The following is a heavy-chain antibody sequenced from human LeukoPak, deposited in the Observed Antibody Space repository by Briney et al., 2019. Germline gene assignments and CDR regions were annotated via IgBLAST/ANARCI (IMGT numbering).Heavy chain of an antibody. D-gene: IGHD2-15*01. V-gene: IGHV3-11*04. CDR2: ISSSGSTI. J-gene: IGHJ6*02. CDR3: ARIGIAATSFGMDV. CDR1: GFTFSDYY. Sequence: PGGSLRLSCAASGFTFSDYYMSWIRQAPGKGLEWVSYISSSGSTIYYADSVKGRFTISRDNSMNTLYLQMNSLRAEDTAVYYCARIGIAATSFGMDVWGQGTTVTVSS.